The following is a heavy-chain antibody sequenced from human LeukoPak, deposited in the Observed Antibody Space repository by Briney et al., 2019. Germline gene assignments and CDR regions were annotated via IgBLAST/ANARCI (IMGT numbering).Heavy chain of an antibody. Sequence: PGGSLRLSCTASGFTFDDYVIHWVRQAPGKGLEWVAGIGWSSDSMVYADSVKGRFTISRDNAKNSLFLQMNSLRPEDTALYYCAKVPDYWGQGTLVTVSS. CDR1: GFTFDDYV. CDR2: IGWSSDSM. J-gene: IGHJ4*02. CDR3: AKVPDY. V-gene: IGHV3-9*01.